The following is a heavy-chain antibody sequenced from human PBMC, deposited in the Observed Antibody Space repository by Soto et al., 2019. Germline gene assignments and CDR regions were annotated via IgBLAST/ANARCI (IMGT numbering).Heavy chain of an antibody. CDR2: ISGSGGST. CDR1: GFTFSSYA. Sequence: PGGCLRLSCAASGFTFSSYAMSWVRQAPGKGLEWVSAISGSGGSTYYADSVKGRFTISRDNSKNTLYLQMNSLRAEDTAVYYCAKDLVDILTGYYSYWGQGTLVTVSS. D-gene: IGHD3-9*01. V-gene: IGHV3-23*01. CDR3: AKDLVDILTGYYSY. J-gene: IGHJ4*02.